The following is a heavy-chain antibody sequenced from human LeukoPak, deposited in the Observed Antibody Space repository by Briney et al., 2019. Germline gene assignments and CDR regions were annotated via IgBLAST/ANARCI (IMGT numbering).Heavy chain of an antibody. Sequence: SETLSLTCTVSGGSISSGSDYWSWIRQPAGKGLEWIGWIYTSGRTNYNPSLKSRVTISVDTSKNQFSLKLSSVTAADTAVYFCARTHYDRLSGYYSGRGPFDYWGQGTLVTVSS. CDR2: IYTSGRT. CDR3: ARTHYDRLSGYYSGRGPFDY. V-gene: IGHV4-61*02. CDR1: GGSISSGSDY. J-gene: IGHJ4*02. D-gene: IGHD3-9*01.